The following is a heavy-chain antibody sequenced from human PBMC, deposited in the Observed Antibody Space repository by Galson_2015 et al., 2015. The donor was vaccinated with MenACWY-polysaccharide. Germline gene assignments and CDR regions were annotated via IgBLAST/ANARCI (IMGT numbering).Heavy chain of an antibody. CDR2: INIDGNVT. D-gene: IGHD3-22*01. V-gene: IGHV3-74*01. CDR1: GFVFSSSW. Sequence: SLRLSCAGSGFVFSSSWMHWVRQAPGKGLVWVSRINIDGNVTDYADSVKGRFTISRYNAKNTLYLQMNSLRAEDTALYYCARESHHDSSGYPDYWGQGTLVTVSS. CDR3: ARESHHDSSGYPDY. J-gene: IGHJ4*02.